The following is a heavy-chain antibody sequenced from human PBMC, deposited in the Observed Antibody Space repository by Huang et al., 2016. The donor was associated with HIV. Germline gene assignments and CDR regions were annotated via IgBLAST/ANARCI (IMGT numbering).Heavy chain of an antibody. CDR3: ARGQGGYYYYMDV. J-gene: IGHJ6*03. V-gene: IGHV4-34*01. CDR2: INHSWST. Sequence: QVQLQQWGAGLLRPSETLSLTCAVYGGSFSGYYGTWIRQPPGKGLEWIGEINHSWSTNYNPSLKSRVTISVDTSRNQFSLTLTSVTAADTAVYYCARGQGGYYYYMDVWGKGTTVTVSS. CDR1: GGSFSGYY.